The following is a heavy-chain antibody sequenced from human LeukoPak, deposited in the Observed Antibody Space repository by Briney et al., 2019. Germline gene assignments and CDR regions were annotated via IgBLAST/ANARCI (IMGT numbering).Heavy chain of an antibody. D-gene: IGHD5-24*01. Sequence: SETLSLTCAVSGGSISSGGYSWSWIRQPPGKGLEWIGYIYYSGSTYYNPSLKSRVTISVDTSKNQFSLKLSSVTAADTAVYYCARPGREMATITPYYFDYWGQGTLVTVSS. V-gene: IGHV4-30-4*07. CDR3: ARPGREMATITPYYFDY. CDR2: IYYSGST. CDR1: GGSISSGGYS. J-gene: IGHJ4*02.